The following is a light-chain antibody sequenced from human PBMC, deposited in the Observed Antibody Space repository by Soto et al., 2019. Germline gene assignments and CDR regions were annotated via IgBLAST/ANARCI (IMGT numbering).Light chain of an antibody. V-gene: IGKV3-20*01. J-gene: IGKJ5*01. CDR3: QQYGSSPPIT. CDR2: GAS. CDR1: HSVSSSH. Sequence: EIVLTQSPGTLSLSPGERATLSCRASHSVSSSHLAWYQQKPGQAPRLLIYGASSRATGIPDRFSGSRSGPDFTLTISRLEPEDFAVYYCQQYGSSPPITFGQGTRLEI.